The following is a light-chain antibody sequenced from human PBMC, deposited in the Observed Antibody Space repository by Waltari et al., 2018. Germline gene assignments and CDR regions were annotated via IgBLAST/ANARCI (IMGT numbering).Light chain of an antibody. CDR3: QQYSYSPNT. Sequence: EIVLTQSPGTLSLSPGERATLSCRARQSVSSSYLAWYQQKPGQAPRLLIFDASNRATGIPDRFSGSGSGTDFTLTISRLEPEDFAVNFCQQYSYSPNTFGQGTKLEI. CDR2: DAS. J-gene: IGKJ2*01. CDR1: QSVSSSY. V-gene: IGKV3-20*01.